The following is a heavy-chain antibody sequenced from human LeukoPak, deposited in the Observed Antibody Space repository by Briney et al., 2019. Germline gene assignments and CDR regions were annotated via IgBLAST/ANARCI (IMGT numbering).Heavy chain of an antibody. CDR2: ISYDGSNK. V-gene: IGHV3-30-3*01. Sequence: GGSLRLSCAASGFTFSSYAMHWVRQAPGKGLEWVAVISYDGSNKYYADSVKGRFTISRDNSKNTLYLQMSSLRAEDTAVYYCAKEKEQWLVLRDPYFDYWGQGTLVTVSS. J-gene: IGHJ4*02. CDR1: GFTFSSYA. CDR3: AKEKEQWLVLRDPYFDY. D-gene: IGHD6-19*01.